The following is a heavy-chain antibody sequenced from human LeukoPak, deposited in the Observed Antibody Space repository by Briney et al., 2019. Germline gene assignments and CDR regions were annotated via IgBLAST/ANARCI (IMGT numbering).Heavy chain of an antibody. CDR1: GFTFSSYA. CDR2: ISWNSGSI. D-gene: IGHD6-19*01. V-gene: IGHV3-9*01. J-gene: IGHJ4*02. Sequence: GGSLRLSCAASGFTFSSYAMSWVRQAPGKGLEWVSGISWNSGSIGYADSVKGRFTISRDNAKNSLYLQMNSLRAEDTALYYCAKEQWVGSGGPLGYWGQGTLVTVSS. CDR3: AKEQWVGSGGPLGY.